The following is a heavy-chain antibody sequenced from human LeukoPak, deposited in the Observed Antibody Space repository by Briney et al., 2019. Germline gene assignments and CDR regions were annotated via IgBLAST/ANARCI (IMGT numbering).Heavy chain of an antibody. CDR3: ARLANRPPHRGKWFDP. J-gene: IGHJ5*02. D-gene: IGHD3-16*01. Sequence: PSETLSLTCTVSGGSINNYNWTSLPQPPGKGLERIAYISYDGITKYNPSPRRRVTLSLATSKNQFSLKLSSVTAADTAVYYCARLANRPPHRGKWFDPWGHGTLVTVSS. CDR2: ISYDGIT. V-gene: IGHV4-59*08. CDR1: GGSINNYN.